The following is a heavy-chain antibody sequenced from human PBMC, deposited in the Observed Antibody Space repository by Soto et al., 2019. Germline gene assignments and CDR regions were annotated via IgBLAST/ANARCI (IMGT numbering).Heavy chain of an antibody. V-gene: IGHV4-39*01. D-gene: IGHD3-22*01. CDR3: ARLPGTYYYDSSGFDY. J-gene: IGHJ4*02. Sequence: SETLSLTCTVSGGSISSSSYYWGWIRQPPGKGLEWIGSIYYSGSTYYNPSLKSRVTISVDTSKNQFSLKLSSVTAADTAVYYCARLPGTYYYDSSGFDYWGQGTLVTVS. CDR2: IYYSGST. CDR1: GGSISSSSYY.